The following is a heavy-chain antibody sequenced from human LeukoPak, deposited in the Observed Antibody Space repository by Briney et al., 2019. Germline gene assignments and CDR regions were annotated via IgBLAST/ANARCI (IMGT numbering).Heavy chain of an antibody. CDR2: ICEWGGST. J-gene: IGHJ4*02. V-gene: IGHV3-23*01. CDR1: GLSQRNYA. CDR3: AKRGIVIRGILVVGYHQEAYNYVY. D-gene: IGHD1-1*01. Sequence: GGSLRLSCVLCGLSQRNYAMRWVRQPPARAVEWVSYICEWGGSTPYADSVKRGLPLYRDISLNPVYLHMHSLSADDQPVFFSAKRGIVIRGILVVGYHQEAYNYVYWGEGVLVTVSS.